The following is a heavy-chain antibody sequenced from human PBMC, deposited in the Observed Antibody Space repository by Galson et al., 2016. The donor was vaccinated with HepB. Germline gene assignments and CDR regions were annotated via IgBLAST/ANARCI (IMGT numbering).Heavy chain of an antibody. CDR3: ARPLYYYSSGYHQYFQY. J-gene: IGHJ1*01. CDR2: INPSSSST. Sequence: SLRLSCAASGFTFSSYSMNWVRQAPGKGLEWVSYINPSSSSTHYADSVKGRFIISIDNAKNSLYLQMDSLSDEDTAVYYCARPLYYYSSGYHQYFQYWGQGTLVTASS. D-gene: IGHD3-22*01. CDR1: GFTFSSYS. V-gene: IGHV3-48*02.